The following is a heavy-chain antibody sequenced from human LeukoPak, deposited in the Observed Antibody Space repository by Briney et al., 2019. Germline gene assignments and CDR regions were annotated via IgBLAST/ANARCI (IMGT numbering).Heavy chain of an antibody. CDR2: IYYTGST. J-gene: IGHJ4*02. CDR1: GGSISRDY. D-gene: IGHD3-22*01. CDR3: ARVPHYYDSSGYYRHFDY. Sequence: SETLSLTCTVSGGSISRDYWSWIRQPPGKGPEWIGYIYYTGSTNYNPSLNSRVTISLETSKNQFSLNLSSVTAADTAVYYCARVPHYYDSSGYYRHFDYWGQGTLVTVSS. V-gene: IGHV4-59*12.